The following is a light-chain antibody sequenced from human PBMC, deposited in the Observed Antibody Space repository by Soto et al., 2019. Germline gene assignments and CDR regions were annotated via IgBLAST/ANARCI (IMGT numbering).Light chain of an antibody. CDR3: QHRLNWPWT. Sequence: EIVLTQSPATLSVSPGEGVTLSCRASQSIGTYLAWYRQKPGQAPRLLIYDTSNRATGTPDRFSGSGSGTDFTLTISSLEPEDFAVYYCQHRLNWPWTFGQGTNVEIK. V-gene: IGKV3-11*01. J-gene: IGKJ1*01. CDR1: QSIGTY. CDR2: DTS.